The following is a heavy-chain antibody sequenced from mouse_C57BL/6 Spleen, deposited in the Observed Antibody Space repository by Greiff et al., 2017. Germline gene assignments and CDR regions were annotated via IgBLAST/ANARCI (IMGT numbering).Heavy chain of an antibody. CDR3: ARSYYYGSSSYAMDY. CDR2: IDPSDSYT. J-gene: IGHJ4*01. CDR1: GYTFTSYW. D-gene: IGHD1-1*01. V-gene: IGHV1-50*01. Sequence: QVQLQQPGAELVKPGASVKLSCKASGYTFTSYWMQWVKQRPGQGLEWIGEIDPSDSYTNYNQKFKGKATLTVDTSSSTAYMQHSSLTSEDSAVYYCARSYYYGSSSYAMDYWGQGTSVTVSS.